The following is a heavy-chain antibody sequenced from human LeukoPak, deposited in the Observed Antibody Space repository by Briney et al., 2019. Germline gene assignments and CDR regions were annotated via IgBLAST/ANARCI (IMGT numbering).Heavy chain of an antibody. D-gene: IGHD2-2*02. Sequence: EASVKVSCKASGGTFSSYAISWVRQAPGQGLEWMGGIIPIFGTANYAQKFQGRVTITADESTSTAYMELSSLRSEGTAVYYCAREALDEIVVVPAAIMGNWFDPWGQGTLVTVSS. CDR2: IIPIFGTA. CDR1: GGTFSSYA. CDR3: AREALDEIVVVPAAIMGNWFDP. J-gene: IGHJ5*02. V-gene: IGHV1-69*01.